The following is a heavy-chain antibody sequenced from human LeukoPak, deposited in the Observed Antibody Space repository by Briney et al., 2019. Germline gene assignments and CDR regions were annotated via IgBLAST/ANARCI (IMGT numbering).Heavy chain of an antibody. V-gene: IGHV1-46*01. J-gene: IGHJ4*02. CDR2: INPSGGST. Sequence: GASVKVSCKASGYIFTDYYMHWVRQAPGQGLEWMGIINPSGGSTSYAQKFQGRVTMTRDTSTSTVYMELSSLRSEDTAVYYCAREYDSSGYYYSNFDYWGQGTLVTVSS. CDR1: GYIFTDYY. D-gene: IGHD3-22*01. CDR3: AREYDSSGYYYSNFDY.